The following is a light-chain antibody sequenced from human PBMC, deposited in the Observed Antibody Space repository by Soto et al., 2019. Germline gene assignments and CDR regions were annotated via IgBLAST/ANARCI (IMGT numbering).Light chain of an antibody. J-gene: IGLJ2*01. CDR2: DVN. Sequence: QAALTKPASGSGSPGQSITISCTGTTSDVGGYSLVSWYQQHPGKSPKLMIYDVNIRPSGVSNRFSGSQSGNTASLTISGLQAEEEADYYCSSYTTTSTRVFGGGTKLTVL. CDR3: SSYTTTSTRV. V-gene: IGLV2-14*01. CDR1: TSDVGGYSL.